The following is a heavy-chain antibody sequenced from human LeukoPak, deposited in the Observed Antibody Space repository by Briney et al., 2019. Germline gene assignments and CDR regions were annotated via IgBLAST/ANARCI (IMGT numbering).Heavy chain of an antibody. J-gene: IGHJ3*02. CDR3: ARGGYHHGFDI. CDR1: GFTFRNYW. D-gene: IGHD5-18*01. Sequence: PGVSLRLSCAASGFTFRNYWIHWVRQAPGKGLVWISRIDNDGSDTIYADSVKGRFTISRANAKNTLYLQMSSLRAEDTAVYYCARGGYHHGFDIWGQGTMVTVSS. CDR2: IDNDGSDT. V-gene: IGHV3-74*01.